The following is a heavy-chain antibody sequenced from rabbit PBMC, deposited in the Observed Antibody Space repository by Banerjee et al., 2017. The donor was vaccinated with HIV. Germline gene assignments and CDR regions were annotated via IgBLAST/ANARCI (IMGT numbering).Heavy chain of an antibody. CDR2: ISTGSSGTT. CDR1: GFDLSSRYW. J-gene: IGHJ4*01. CDR3: ARRHWNAFLFDL. Sequence: QSLEESGGGLVTPGGTLTLTCTASGFDLSSRYWIYWVRQAPGKGLEWIGCISTGSSGTTYYASWARGRFTVSKTSSTTVTLQMTSLTGADTATYFCARRHWNAFLFDLWGPGTLVTVS. V-gene: IGHV1S40*01.